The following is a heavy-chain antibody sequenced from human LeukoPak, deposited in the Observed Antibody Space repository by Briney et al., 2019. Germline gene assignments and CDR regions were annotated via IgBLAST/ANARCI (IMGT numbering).Heavy chain of an antibody. D-gene: IGHD3-22*01. CDR3: QCYDSSGYYPYAEDY. J-gene: IGHJ4*02. V-gene: IGHV4-39*01. CDR1: GGSISSSSYY. Sequence: PSETLSLTCTVSGGSISSSSYYWGWIRQPPGKGLEWIGSIYYSGSTYYNPSLKSRVTISVDTSKNQFSLKLSSVTAADTAVYYCQCYDSSGYYPYAEDYWGQGTLVTVSS. CDR2: IYYSGST.